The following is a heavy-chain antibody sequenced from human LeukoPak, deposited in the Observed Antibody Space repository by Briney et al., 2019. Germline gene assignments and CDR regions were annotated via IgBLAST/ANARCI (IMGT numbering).Heavy chain of an antibody. Sequence: PSETLSLTCTVSGGSISSYYWSWIRQPAGKGLEWIGRIYTSGSTNYNPSLKSRVTISIDASKNQFSLKLSSVTAADTAVYYCASSPYSSSAYYYYYYMDVWGKGTTVTVSS. CDR3: ASSPYSSSAYYYYYYMDV. V-gene: IGHV4-4*07. J-gene: IGHJ6*03. D-gene: IGHD6-6*01. CDR2: IYTSGST. CDR1: GGSISSYY.